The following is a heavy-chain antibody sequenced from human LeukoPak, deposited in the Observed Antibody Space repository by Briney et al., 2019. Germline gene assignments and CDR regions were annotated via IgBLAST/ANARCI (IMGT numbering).Heavy chain of an antibody. Sequence: GGSLRLSCAASGFTFSTYWMTWVRQAPGKGLEWVANIKQDGSEKFYVDSVKGRFTVSRDNAKNSLYLQMNSLRAEDTAVYYCTRGWYYYDSSGPGPRRYFDYWGQGTLVTVSS. CDR1: GFTFSTYW. CDR3: TRGWYYYDSSGPGPRRYFDY. CDR2: IKQDGSEK. V-gene: IGHV3-7*01. J-gene: IGHJ4*02. D-gene: IGHD3-22*01.